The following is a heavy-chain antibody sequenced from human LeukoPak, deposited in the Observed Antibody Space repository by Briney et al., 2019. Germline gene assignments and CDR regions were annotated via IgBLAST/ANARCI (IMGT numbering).Heavy chain of an antibody. V-gene: IGHV4-4*07. CDR3: ARGKYYYDSNSSYRCFDP. Sequence: SETLSLTCTVSGGSISSYYWSWIRQPAGKGLEWIGRIYTTGNANCNPSLKSRVTMSIDTSKKQFSLNLSSVTAADTAVYYCARGKYYYDSNSSYRCFDPWGQGTLVTVSS. D-gene: IGHD3-22*01. CDR2: IYTTGNA. CDR1: GGSISSYY. J-gene: IGHJ5*02.